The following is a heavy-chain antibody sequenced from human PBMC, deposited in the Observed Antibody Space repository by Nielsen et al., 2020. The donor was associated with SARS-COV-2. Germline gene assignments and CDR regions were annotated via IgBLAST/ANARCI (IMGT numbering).Heavy chain of an antibody. CDR1: GFTFSSYD. CDR2: IGTAGDT. J-gene: IGHJ4*02. D-gene: IGHD6-13*01. CDR3: AKGYSPDY. V-gene: IGHV3-13*04. Sequence: GESLKISCAASGFTFSSYDMHWVRQATGKGLEWVSAIGTAGDTYYPGSAKGRFTISRDNSKNTLYLQMNSLRAEDTAVYYCAKGYSPDYWGQGTLVTVSS.